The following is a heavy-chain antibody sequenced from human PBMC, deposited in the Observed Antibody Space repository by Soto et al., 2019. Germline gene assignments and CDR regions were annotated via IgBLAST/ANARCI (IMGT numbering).Heavy chain of an antibody. Sequence: SVKVSCKASGFTFTSSAMQWVRPARGQRLEWIGWIVVGSGNTNYAQKFQERVTITRDMSTSTAYMELSSLRSEDTAVYYCAAGVVPAAMTRYYYYYYYMDVWGKGTTVTVSS. V-gene: IGHV1-58*02. CDR3: AAGVVPAAMTRYYYYYYYMDV. CDR1: GFTFTSSA. J-gene: IGHJ6*03. CDR2: IVVGSGNT. D-gene: IGHD2-2*01.